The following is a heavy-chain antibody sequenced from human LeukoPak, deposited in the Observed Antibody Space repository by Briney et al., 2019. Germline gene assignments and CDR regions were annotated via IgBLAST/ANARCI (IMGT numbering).Heavy chain of an antibody. D-gene: IGHD2-2*02. V-gene: IGHV3-11*01. Sequence: PGGSLRLSCAASGFTFSDYYMSWIRQAPGKGLEWLSYSGSGGTIYYADSVKGRFTISRDNGKSSLYLQMNSLRADDTAIYYCARDQYTNSGGPIDSWGQGTLVTVSS. CDR3: ARDQYTNSGGPIDS. J-gene: IGHJ4*02. CDR2: SGSGGTI. CDR1: GFTFSDYY.